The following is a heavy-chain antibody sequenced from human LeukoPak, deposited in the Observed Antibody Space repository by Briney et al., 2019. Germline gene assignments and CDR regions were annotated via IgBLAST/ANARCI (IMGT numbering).Heavy chain of an antibody. D-gene: IGHD3-16*02. CDR2: ISYDGSNK. CDR1: GFTFSSYA. J-gene: IGHJ4*02. V-gene: IGHV3-30*01. Sequence: GGSLRLSCAASGFTFSSYAMHWVRQAPGKGLEWVAVISYDGSNKYYADSVKGRFTISRDNSKNTLYLQMNSLRAEDTAVYYCARAFPFMITFGGVIVRSPDYWGQGTLVTVSS. CDR3: ARAFPFMITFGGVIVRSPDY.